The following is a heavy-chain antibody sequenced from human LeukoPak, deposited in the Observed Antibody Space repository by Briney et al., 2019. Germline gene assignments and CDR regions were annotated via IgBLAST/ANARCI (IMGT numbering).Heavy chain of an antibody. V-gene: IGHV4-59*01. CDR2: ISNTGST. CDR1: GDSISSYY. J-gene: IGHJ4*02. Sequence: SETLSLTCTVSGDSISSYYWSWIRQPPGKGLEWIGYISNTGSTNYNPSLKSRVAISVDTSKNQFSLNLSSVTAADTALYYCTRGFRSSFSDQWGQGTLVTVSS. CDR3: TRGFRSSFSDQ. D-gene: IGHD1-26*01.